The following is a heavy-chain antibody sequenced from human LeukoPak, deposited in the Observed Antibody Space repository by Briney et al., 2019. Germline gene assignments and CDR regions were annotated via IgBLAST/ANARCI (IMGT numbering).Heavy chain of an antibody. CDR1: GGSINNYY. J-gene: IGHJ4*02. CDR2: IYSSGST. D-gene: IGHD3-9*01. CDR3: ARDGGKGWLWFDY. Sequence: SETLSLTCTVSGGSINNYYWSWIRQPPGKGLEWIGFIYSSGSTNYNPSLKSRVTISVDTSKNQFSLKLSSVTAADTAVYYCARDGGKGWLWFDYWGQGTLVTVSS. V-gene: IGHV4-59*01.